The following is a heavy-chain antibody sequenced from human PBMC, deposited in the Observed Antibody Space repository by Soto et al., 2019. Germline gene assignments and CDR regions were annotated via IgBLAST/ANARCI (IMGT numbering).Heavy chain of an antibody. J-gene: IGHJ4*02. CDR3: AKDGYCTATSCFAGGEFDY. CDR1: GFTFSNYA. Sequence: GVSLRLSCAASGFTFSNYAMSWVRQAPGKGLEWISAISGSGDYTYYEDSVKGRFTVSRDNSKSTLYLQMNSLRAEDSATYYCAKDGYCTATSCFAGGEFDYRGKGTQVTVSS. CDR2: ISGSGDYT. V-gene: IGHV3-23*01. D-gene: IGHD2-2*01.